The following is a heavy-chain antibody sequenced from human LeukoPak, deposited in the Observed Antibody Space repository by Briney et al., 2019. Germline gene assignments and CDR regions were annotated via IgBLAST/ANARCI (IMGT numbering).Heavy chain of an antibody. CDR2: IYYSGST. CDR1: GGSISSYY. CDR3: ARDSRYCSSTSCSYNWFDP. D-gene: IGHD2-2*01. J-gene: IGHJ5*02. V-gene: IGHV4-59*01. Sequence: PSETLSLTCTVSGGSISSYYWSWIRQPPGKGLEWIGYIYYSGSTNYNPSPKSRVTISVDTSKNQFSLKLSSVTAADTAVYYCARDSRYCSSTSCSYNWFDPWGQGTLVTVSS.